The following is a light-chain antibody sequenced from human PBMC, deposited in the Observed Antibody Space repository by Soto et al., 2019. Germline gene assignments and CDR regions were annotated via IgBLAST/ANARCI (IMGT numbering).Light chain of an antibody. V-gene: IGKV1-5*01. CDR3: QQYKSYPWT. CDR1: ESLIGW. Sequence: DIQLTQSPSTLSASVGDTVTISCRASESLIGWLAWYQQRPRSAPKLLIYDASSLEGGVPSRFTGDGSGTEFSLTIASLQPDDFGTYYCQQYKSYPWTFGQGTKVDIK. J-gene: IGKJ1*01. CDR2: DAS.